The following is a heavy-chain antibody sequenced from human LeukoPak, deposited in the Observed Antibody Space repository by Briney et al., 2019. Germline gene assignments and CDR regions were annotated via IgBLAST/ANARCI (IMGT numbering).Heavy chain of an antibody. Sequence: ASVKVSCKASGGTFSSYAISWVRQAPGQGLEWMGGIIPIFGTANYAQKFQDRVTITADESTSSAYMELSSLRSEDTAVYYCARVGDCTNGVCYNYYYYGMDVWGQGTTVTVSS. V-gene: IGHV1-69*13. CDR3: ARVGDCTNGVCYNYYYYGMDV. J-gene: IGHJ6*02. CDR2: IIPIFGTA. D-gene: IGHD2-8*01. CDR1: GGTFSSYA.